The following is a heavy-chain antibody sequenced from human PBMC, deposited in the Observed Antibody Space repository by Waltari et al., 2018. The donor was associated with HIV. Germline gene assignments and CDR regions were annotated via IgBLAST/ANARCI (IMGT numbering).Heavy chain of an antibody. Sequence: QVQLQESGPGLVQPSQTLSLTCTVSGGSISSGSYYWRWIRQPAGKGLEWIGRIYTSGSTNYNPSLKSRVTISVDTSKNQFSLKLSSVTAADTAVYYCAREWVIRGDSSDAFDIWGQGTMVTVSS. D-gene: IGHD3-22*01. CDR1: GGSISSGSYY. CDR2: IYTSGST. J-gene: IGHJ3*02. CDR3: AREWVIRGDSSDAFDI. V-gene: IGHV4-61*02.